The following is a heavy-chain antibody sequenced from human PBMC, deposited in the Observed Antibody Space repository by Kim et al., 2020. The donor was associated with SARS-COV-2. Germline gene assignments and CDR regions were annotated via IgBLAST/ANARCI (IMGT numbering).Heavy chain of an antibody. V-gene: IGHV3-23*01. Sequence: GGSLRLSCAASGFTFSSYAMSWVRQAPGKGLEWVSAISGSGGSTYYADSVKGRFTISRDNSKNTLYLQMNSLRAEDTAVYYCAKDGEYDILTGYYKSNYYFDYWGQGTLVTVSS. CDR2: ISGSGGST. CDR3: AKDGEYDILTGYYKSNYYFDY. CDR1: GFTFSSYA. D-gene: IGHD3-9*01. J-gene: IGHJ4*02.